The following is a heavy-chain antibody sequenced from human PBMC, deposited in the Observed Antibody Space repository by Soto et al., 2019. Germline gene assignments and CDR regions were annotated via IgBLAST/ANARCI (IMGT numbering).Heavy chain of an antibody. J-gene: IGHJ6*02. Sequence: GGFLRLSFAASGFTFSSCAMHWVRQAPGEGLEWVAVISYDGSNKYYADSVKGRFTISRDNSKNTLYLQMNSLRAEDTAVYYCARGIAVAGTGPYGMDVWGQGTTVTVSS. D-gene: IGHD6-19*01. V-gene: IGHV3-30-3*01. CDR2: ISYDGSNK. CDR1: GFTFSSCA. CDR3: ARGIAVAGTGPYGMDV.